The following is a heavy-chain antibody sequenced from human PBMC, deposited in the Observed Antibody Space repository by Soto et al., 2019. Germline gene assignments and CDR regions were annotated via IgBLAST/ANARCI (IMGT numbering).Heavy chain of an antibody. J-gene: IGHJ4*02. V-gene: IGHV4-30-4*01. CDR1: GGSINNGDYY. CDR3: AREGGGYCSGGSCQVDY. CDR2: IYYSGST. D-gene: IGHD2-15*01. Sequence: SETLSLTCTVSGGSINNGDYYWSWIRQPPEKGLEWIGCIYYSGSTYYNPSLKSRVTISVDTSKNQFSLKLSSVTAADTAVYYCAREGGGYCSGGSCQVDYWGQGTLVTVSS.